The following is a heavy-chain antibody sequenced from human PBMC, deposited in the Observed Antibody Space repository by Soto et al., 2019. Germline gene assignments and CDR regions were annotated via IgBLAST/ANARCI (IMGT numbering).Heavy chain of an antibody. CDR1: GYTFTSYY. CDR2: INPSGGST. Sequence: VKVSCKASGYTFTSYYMHWVRQAPGQGLEWMGIINPSGGSTSYAQKFQGRVTMTRDTSTSTVYMELSSLRSEDTAVYYCARDSSIAARPSAFDIWGQGTMVTVSS. D-gene: IGHD6-6*01. V-gene: IGHV1-46*01. J-gene: IGHJ3*02. CDR3: ARDSSIAARPSAFDI.